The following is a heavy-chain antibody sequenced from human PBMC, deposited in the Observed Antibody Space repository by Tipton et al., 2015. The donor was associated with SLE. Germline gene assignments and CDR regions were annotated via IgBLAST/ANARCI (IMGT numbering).Heavy chain of an antibody. CDR1: GGSIGSDNDY. CDR3: ARGRFSSAWYRDEHFDS. CDR2: IYYSGRT. Sequence: TLSLTCTVSGGSIGSDNDYWGWIRQPPGKGLEWIGSIYYSGRTYYNPSLSSRLTTSVDTSKNQFSLRLSSATAADTAFYFCARGRFSSAWYRDEHFDSWGQGTLVTVSS. V-gene: IGHV4-39*07. D-gene: IGHD6-19*01. J-gene: IGHJ4*02.